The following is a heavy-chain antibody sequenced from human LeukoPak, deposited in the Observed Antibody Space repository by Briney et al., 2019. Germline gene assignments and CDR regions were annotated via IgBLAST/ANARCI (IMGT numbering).Heavy chain of an antibody. CDR2: IYSSGNT. J-gene: IGHJ3*01. D-gene: IGHD3-3*01. CDR3: GGRQYGVGFGF. V-gene: IGHV4-39*01. CDR1: GGSISSNNFY. Sequence: SETLSLTCSVSGGSISSNNFYWGWIRQPRGQGLEWIATIYSSGNTYYNPSLKSRVTISRDTSKNQFSLQLSSVTAADTAMYYCGGRQYGVGFGFWGQGTKVIVSA.